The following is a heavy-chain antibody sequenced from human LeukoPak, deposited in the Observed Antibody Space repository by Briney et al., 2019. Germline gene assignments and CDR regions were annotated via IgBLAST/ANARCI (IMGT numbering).Heavy chain of an antibody. J-gene: IGHJ4*02. D-gene: IGHD5-12*01. CDR3: ARGGYSGLNPFDY. Sequence: SETLSLTCTVSDGSISSYYWSWIRQPPGKGLEWIGYIYYSGSTNYNPSLKSRVTISVDTSKNQFSLKLSSVTAADTAVYYCARGGYSGLNPFDYWGQGTLVTVSS. V-gene: IGHV4-59*01. CDR2: IYYSGST. CDR1: DGSISSYY.